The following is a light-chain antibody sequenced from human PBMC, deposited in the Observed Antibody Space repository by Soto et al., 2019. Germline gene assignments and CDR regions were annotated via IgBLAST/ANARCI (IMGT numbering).Light chain of an antibody. CDR3: QQYNSYPWT. Sequence: DIQMTQSPSTLSASVGDRVTITCRASQSISSWLAWYQQKPGKAPKLLIYDASSLESGVPSSFSGSGSETEFTLTISSLQPDDFATYYCQQYNSYPWTFGQGTKVEIK. CDR1: QSISSW. CDR2: DAS. V-gene: IGKV1-5*01. J-gene: IGKJ1*01.